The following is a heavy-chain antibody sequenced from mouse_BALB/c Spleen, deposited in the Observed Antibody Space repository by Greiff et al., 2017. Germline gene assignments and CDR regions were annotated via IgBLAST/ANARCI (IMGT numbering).Heavy chain of an antibody. CDR1: GFTFSDYY. CDR2: ISDGGSYT. J-gene: IGHJ3*01. CDR3: ARPPSTMITSWFAY. V-gene: IGHV5-4*02. Sequence: EVQVVESGGGLVKPGGSLKLSCAASGFTFSDYYMYWVRQTPEKRLEWVATISDGGSYTYYPDSVKGRFTISRDNAKNNLYLQMSSLKSEDTAMYYCARPPSTMITSWFAYWGQGTLVTVSA. D-gene: IGHD2-4*01.